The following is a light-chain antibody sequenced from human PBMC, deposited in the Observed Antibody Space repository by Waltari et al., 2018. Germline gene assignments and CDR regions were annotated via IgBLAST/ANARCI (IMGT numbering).Light chain of an antibody. Sequence: QSVLTQPPSVSAAPRQRVTISCPSSSSTIGTNPVTWYQQPPGKAPKLHIYYDARLPSGVSDRFSGSKAGTSASLAISGLQSEDEADYYCAAWDDSLNGLVFGGGTKLTVL. CDR2: YDA. V-gene: IGLV1-36*01. CDR1: SSTIGTNP. J-gene: IGLJ2*01. CDR3: AAWDDSLNGLV.